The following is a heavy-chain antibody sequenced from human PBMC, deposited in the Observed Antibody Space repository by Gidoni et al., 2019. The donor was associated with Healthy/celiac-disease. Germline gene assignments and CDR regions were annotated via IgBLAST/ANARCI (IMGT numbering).Heavy chain of an antibody. CDR2: IYTSGST. V-gene: IGHV4-61*02. CDR3: ARDRTDSGSYYYYYYMDV. D-gene: IGHD6-13*01. CDR1: GGSISSGSHY. Sequence: QVQLQESGPGLVKPSQTLSLPCTVSGGSISSGSHYWSWIRQPAGKGLEWIGRIYTSGSTSYNPSLKSRVTMSLDTSKNQFSLKLSSVTAADTAVYYCARDRTDSGSYYYYYYMDVWGKGTTVTVSS. J-gene: IGHJ6*03.